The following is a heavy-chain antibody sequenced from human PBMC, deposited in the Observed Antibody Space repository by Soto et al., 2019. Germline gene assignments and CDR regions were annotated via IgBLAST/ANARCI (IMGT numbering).Heavy chain of an antibody. Sequence: SETLSLTCTVSGGSISSGGYYWSWIRQHPGKGLEWIGYIYYSGSTYYNPSLKSRVTISVDTSKNQFSLKLSSVTAADTAVYYCARVKAMTTVTHDDFDIWGQGTMVTVSS. CDR1: GGSISSGGYY. J-gene: IGHJ3*02. D-gene: IGHD4-17*01. CDR3: ARVKAMTTVTHDDFDI. CDR2: IYYSGST. V-gene: IGHV4-31*03.